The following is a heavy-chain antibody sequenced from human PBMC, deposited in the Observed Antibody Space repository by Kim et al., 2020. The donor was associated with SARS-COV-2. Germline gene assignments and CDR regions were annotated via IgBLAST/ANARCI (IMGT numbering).Heavy chain of an antibody. Sequence: GGSLRLSCAASGFTFSSYAMSWVRQAPGKGLEWVSAISGSGGSTYYADSVKGRFTISRDNSKNTLYLQMNSLRAEDTAVYYCAKHGPDIVVVPAADIQLWSDDYYYYYMDVWGKGTTVTVSS. V-gene: IGHV3-23*01. CDR2: ISGSGGST. D-gene: IGHD2-2*01. CDR3: AKHGPDIVVVPAADIQLWSDDYYYYYMDV. CDR1: GFTFSSYA. J-gene: IGHJ6*03.